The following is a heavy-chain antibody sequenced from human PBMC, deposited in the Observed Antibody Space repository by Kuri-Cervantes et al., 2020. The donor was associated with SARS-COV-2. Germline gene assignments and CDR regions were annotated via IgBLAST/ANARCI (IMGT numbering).Heavy chain of an antibody. V-gene: IGHV3-33*08. CDR3: ARGFRGGSYPIMDDY. CDR2: IWYDGSNR. J-gene: IGHJ4*02. D-gene: IGHD1-26*01. CDR1: GFTFSGSA. Sequence: GGSLRLSCAASGFTFSGSAMHWVRQAPGKGLEWVAVIWYDGSNRYYADSVKGRFTISRDNSKNTLYLQMNSLRAEDTAVYYCARGFRGGSYPIMDDYWGQGTLVTVSS.